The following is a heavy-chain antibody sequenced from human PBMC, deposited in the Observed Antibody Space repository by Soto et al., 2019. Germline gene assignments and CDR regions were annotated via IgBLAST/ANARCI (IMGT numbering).Heavy chain of an antibody. CDR3: ARGIPPYYDILTGYYMDV. CDR2: MNPNSGNT. D-gene: IGHD3-9*01. CDR1: GYTFTSYD. J-gene: IGHJ6*03. V-gene: IGHV1-8*01. Sequence: ASVKVSCKASGYTFTSYDINWVRQATGQGLEWMGWMNPNSGNTGYAQKFQGRVTMTRNTSISTAYMELSSLRSEDTAVYYCARGIPPYYDILTGYYMDVWGKGTTVTVSS.